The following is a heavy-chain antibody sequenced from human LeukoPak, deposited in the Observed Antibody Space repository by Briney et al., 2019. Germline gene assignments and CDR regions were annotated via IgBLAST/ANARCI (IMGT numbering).Heavy chain of an antibody. Sequence: SETLSLTCAVYGGSFSGYWWSWVRLPPGKGLEWIGKINHRGSTNYNPSLKSRVTIAVDTSKIQFSLKLSSVTAADTAVYYCARGPPLNPGDFDSSGYYYFDYWGLGTLVTVSS. J-gene: IGHJ4*02. CDR2: INHRGST. CDR1: GGSFSGYW. CDR3: ARGPPLNPGDFDSSGYYYFDY. V-gene: IGHV4-34*01. D-gene: IGHD3-22*01.